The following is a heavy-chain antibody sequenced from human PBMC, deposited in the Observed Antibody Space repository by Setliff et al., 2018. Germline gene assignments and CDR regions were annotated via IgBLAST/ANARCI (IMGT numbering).Heavy chain of an antibody. J-gene: IGHJ4*02. V-gene: IGHV1-18*01. CDR3: ARDGSPIDY. CDR2: ISGYNGNT. Sequence: ASVKVSCKASGYTFISYGISWVRQAPGQGLEWMGWISGYNGNTNYAQKFQGRVTMTTDTSASTVYMELSSLRSEDTAVYYCARDGSPIDYWGQGTLVTVSS. D-gene: IGHD6-13*01. CDR1: GYTFISYG.